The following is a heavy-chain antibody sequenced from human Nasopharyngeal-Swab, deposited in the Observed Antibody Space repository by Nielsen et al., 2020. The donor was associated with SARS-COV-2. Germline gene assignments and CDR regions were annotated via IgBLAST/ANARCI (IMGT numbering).Heavy chain of an antibody. CDR1: GGSFSGYY. D-gene: IGHD3-16*02. J-gene: IGHJ5*02. CDR2: INHSGST. CDR3: ARGDYDYVWGSYRSEERWFDP. Sequence: SETLSLTCAVSGGSFSGYYWSWIRQPPGKGLEWIGEINHSGSTNYNPSLKSRVTISVDTSKNQFSLKLSSVTAADTAVYYCARGDYDYVWGSYRSEERWFDPWGQGTLVTVSS. V-gene: IGHV4-34*01.